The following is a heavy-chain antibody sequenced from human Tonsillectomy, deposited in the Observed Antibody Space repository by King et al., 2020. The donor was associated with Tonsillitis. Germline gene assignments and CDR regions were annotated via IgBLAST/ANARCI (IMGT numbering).Heavy chain of an antibody. CDR2: ISYDGSNK. V-gene: IGHV3-30-3*01. CDR1: GFTFSSYA. Sequence: VQLVESGGGVVQPGRSLRLSCAASGFTFSSYAMHWVRQAPGKGLEWVAVISYDGSNKYYADSVKGRFTISRDNSKNTLYLQMNSLRAEDTAVYYCARGFLAGTSLGAFDYWGQRTLVTVSS. D-gene: IGHD6-19*01. CDR3: ARGFLAGTSLGAFDY. J-gene: IGHJ4*02.